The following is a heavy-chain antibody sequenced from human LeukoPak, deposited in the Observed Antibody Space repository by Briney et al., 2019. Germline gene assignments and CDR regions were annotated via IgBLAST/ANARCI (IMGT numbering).Heavy chain of an antibody. J-gene: IGHJ4*02. CDR3: ARGPLYSSGWSFDY. D-gene: IGHD6-19*01. CDR2: IYYSGST. Sequence: SETLSLTCTVSGCSISSYYWSWIRQPPRNGLEWIGYIYYSGSTNYNPSLKSRVTISVDTSKNQFSLKLSSVTAADTAVYYCARGPLYSSGWSFDYWGQGTLVTVSS. CDR1: GCSISSYY. V-gene: IGHV4-59*01.